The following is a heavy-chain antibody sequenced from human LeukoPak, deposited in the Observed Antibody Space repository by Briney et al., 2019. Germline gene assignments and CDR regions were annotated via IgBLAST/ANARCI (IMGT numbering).Heavy chain of an antibody. J-gene: IGHJ4*02. CDR2: ISSDSSNI. CDR3: ASGRQGHHFDY. Sequence: GGSLRLSCAASGFTFSGYSMNWVRQAPGKGLEWVSYISSDSSNIYYADSVRGRFAISRDNARNSLYLQMDSLRAEDTAEYYCASGRQGHHFDYWGQGTLVTVSS. V-gene: IGHV3-48*01. CDR1: GFTFSGYS.